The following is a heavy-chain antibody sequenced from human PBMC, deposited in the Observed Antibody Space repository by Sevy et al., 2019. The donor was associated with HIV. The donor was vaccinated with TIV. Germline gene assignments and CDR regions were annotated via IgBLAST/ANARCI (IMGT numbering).Heavy chain of an antibody. Sequence: GGSLRLSCVASGFTFSTYGMHWVRQAPGKGLEWVAVIWYDGRNKEYADSVKGRFTISRDNSKDTLYLQMNSLRDEDTAVYYCARENIAVAGIGYYFDHWGQGTLVTVSS. CDR2: IWYDGRNK. V-gene: IGHV3-33*01. CDR3: ARENIAVAGIGYYFDH. D-gene: IGHD6-19*01. J-gene: IGHJ4*02. CDR1: GFTFSTYG.